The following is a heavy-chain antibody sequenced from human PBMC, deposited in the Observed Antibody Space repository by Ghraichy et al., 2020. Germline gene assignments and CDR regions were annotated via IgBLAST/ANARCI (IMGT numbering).Heavy chain of an antibody. Sequence: ASVKVSCKASGYTFTGYYMHWVRQAPGQGLEWMGWINPNSGGTNYAQKFQGWVTMTRDTSISTAYMELSRLRSDDTAVYYCARDRSRGEYCSGGSCYSSEYGMDVWGQGTTVTVSS. J-gene: IGHJ6*02. V-gene: IGHV1-2*04. CDR1: GYTFTGYY. D-gene: IGHD2-15*01. CDR2: INPNSGGT. CDR3: ARDRSRGEYCSGGSCYSSEYGMDV.